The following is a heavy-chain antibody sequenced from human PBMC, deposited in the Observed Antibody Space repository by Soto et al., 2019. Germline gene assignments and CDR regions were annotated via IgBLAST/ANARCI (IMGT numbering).Heavy chain of an antibody. CDR2: FFSDVER. D-gene: IGHD3-10*01. Sequence: QVTLKESGPVLVKPTETLTLTCTVSGFSLSNGRMGVSWFRQPPGKPLEWLAHFFSDVERSYSASMQSRLTLSTDTSGSQVVLTMTNMDPVDTATYYCARMDGDYNYYGLDVWGQGTTVTVSS. CDR3: ARMDGDYNYYGLDV. V-gene: IGHV2-26*02. CDR1: GFSLSNGRMG. J-gene: IGHJ6*02.